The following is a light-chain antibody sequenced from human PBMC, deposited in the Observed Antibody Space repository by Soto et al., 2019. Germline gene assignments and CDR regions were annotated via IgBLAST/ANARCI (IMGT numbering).Light chain of an antibody. CDR3: CSYPGSHTWV. Sequence: QSALTQPASLSGSPGQSVTISCTGTNSYIGNYSYVSWYQQHPGKAPKVMIYDVSKRPSGVPDRFSGSKSGNTASLTISGLQDEDEADYYCCSYPGSHTWVFGGGTKVTVL. J-gene: IGLJ3*02. CDR1: NSYIGNYSY. V-gene: IGLV2-11*01. CDR2: DVS.